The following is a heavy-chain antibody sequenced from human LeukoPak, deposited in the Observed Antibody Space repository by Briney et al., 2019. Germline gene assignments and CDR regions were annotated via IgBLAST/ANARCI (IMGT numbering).Heavy chain of an antibody. V-gene: IGHV1-2*02. D-gene: IGHD3-22*01. CDR1: GYTFTGYY. J-gene: IGHJ4*02. CDR2: INPNSGDT. Sequence: GASVKVSCKASGYTFTGYYMHWVRQAPGQGLEWMGWINPNSGDTNYAQKFQGGVTMTRGTSISTAYMELKRLRSDDTAVYYCARDHAGGSGYGAYWGQGTLVTVSS. CDR3: ARDHAGGSGYGAY.